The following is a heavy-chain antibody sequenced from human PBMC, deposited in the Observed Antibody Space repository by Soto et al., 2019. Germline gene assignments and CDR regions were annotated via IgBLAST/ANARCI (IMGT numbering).Heavy chain of an antibody. CDR1: GYTFARYT. J-gene: IGHJ5*02. Sequence: TSLKVSWKASGYTFARYTRNWVRQAPGQRLEWMGWINPDNGNTKSSQKFQDRVIITRDTSASTAYMDLSSLRSEDTAVYYCARGIATGQLDPWGQGTLVTVSS. CDR3: ARGIATGQLDP. D-gene: IGHD2-15*01. V-gene: IGHV1-3*01. CDR2: INPDNGNT.